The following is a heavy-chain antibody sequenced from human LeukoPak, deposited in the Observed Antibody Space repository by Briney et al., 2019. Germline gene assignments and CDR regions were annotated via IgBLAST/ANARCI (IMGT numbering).Heavy chain of an antibody. J-gene: IGHJ4*02. CDR2: IKQDGSEG. CDR3: TTGASKYSSGKDY. Sequence: GGSLRLSCAASGFTFSSYWMSWVRQAPGKGLEWVANIKQDGSEGYYLDSVKGQFTISRDNAKNTLYLQMNSLKTEDTAVYYCTTGASKYSSGKDYWGQGTLVTVSS. V-gene: IGHV3-7*03. CDR1: GFTFSSYW. D-gene: IGHD6-19*01.